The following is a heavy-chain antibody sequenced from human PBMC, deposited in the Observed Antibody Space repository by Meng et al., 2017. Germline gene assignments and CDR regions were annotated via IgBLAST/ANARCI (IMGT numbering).Heavy chain of an antibody. CDR1: GFTFSSYA. D-gene: IGHD1-7*01. CDR3: AKVGLNYHPGRLDY. CDR2: ISGSGGST. J-gene: IGHJ4*02. Sequence: GESLKISCAASGFTFSSYAMSWVRQAPGKGLEWVSAISGSGGSTYYADSVTVRFTISMYNSKNTLYLQMNSLRDEDTAVYYCAKVGLNYHPGRLDYWGQGTLVTVSS. V-gene: IGHV3-23*01.